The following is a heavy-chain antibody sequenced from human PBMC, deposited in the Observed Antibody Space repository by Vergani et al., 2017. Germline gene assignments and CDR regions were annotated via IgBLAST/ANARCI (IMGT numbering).Heavy chain of an antibody. CDR2: IRYDGSRR. CDR3: VKGKGTFEN. V-gene: IGHV3-30*02. CDR1: GFTFSAHG. Sequence: VQLVESGGGLVKPGGSLRLSCAASGFTFSAHGMHWVRQAPGKGLEWVAFIRYDGSRRDYGESVKGRFTISRDNSKNMVYMQMNSLRPEDTAVYYCVKGKGTFENWGQGTLVTVSS. D-gene: IGHD1-7*01. J-gene: IGHJ4*02.